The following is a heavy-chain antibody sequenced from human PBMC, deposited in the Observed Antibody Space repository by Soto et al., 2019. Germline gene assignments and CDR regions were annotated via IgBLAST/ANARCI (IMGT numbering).Heavy chain of an antibody. CDR3: AKPDSDYTVTGGAFDI. CDR2: ISGSGGST. Sequence: GGSLRLSCAASGFTFSSYAMSWVRQAPGKGLEWVSAISGSGGSTYYADSVKGRFPISSDNSKNPQYLQRNSLRAEDTAVYYCAKPDSDYTVTGGAFDIWGQGTMVTVSS. V-gene: IGHV3-23*01. CDR1: GFTFSSYA. J-gene: IGHJ3*02. D-gene: IGHD4-17*01.